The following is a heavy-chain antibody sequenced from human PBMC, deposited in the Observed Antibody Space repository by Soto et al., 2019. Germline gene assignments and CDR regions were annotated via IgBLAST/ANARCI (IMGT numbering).Heavy chain of an antibody. CDR3: TRQSSYYGMDV. V-gene: IGHV5-51*01. CDR2: IHPDDSDT. J-gene: IGHJ6*02. CDR1: GYSFSNYW. Sequence: GESLKISCKGSGYSFSNYWIGWVRQMPGKGLEWMGIIHPDDSDTRYNPSFQGQVTISADKSITTAYLQWSSLKASDTAMYYRTRQSSYYGMDVWGQGTTVTVSS.